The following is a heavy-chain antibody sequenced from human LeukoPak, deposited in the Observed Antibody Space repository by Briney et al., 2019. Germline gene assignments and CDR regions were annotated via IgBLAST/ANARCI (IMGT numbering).Heavy chain of an antibody. D-gene: IGHD6-19*01. CDR3: ARRMRDSGWYLKD. V-gene: IGHV4-4*02. Sequence: SETLSLTCAVSGGSISSSNWWSWVRQPPGKGLEWIGEIYHSGSTNYNPSLKSRVTISVDKSKNQFSLKLSSVTAADTAVYYCARRMRDSGWYLKDWGQGTLVTVSS. CDR2: IYHSGST. CDR1: GGSISSSNW. J-gene: IGHJ4*02.